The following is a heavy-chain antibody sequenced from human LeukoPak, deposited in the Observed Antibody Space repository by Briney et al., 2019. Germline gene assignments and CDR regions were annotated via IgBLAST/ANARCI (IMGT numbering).Heavy chain of an antibody. CDR3: ARDPPIYYDSSGS. Sequence: SETLSLTCAVYGGSFSGYYWSWIRQTPGKGLEWIGEINHSGSTNYNPSLKSRVTISVDTSKNQFSLKLSSVTAADTAVYYCARDPPIYYDSSGSWGQGTLVTVSS. J-gene: IGHJ5*02. V-gene: IGHV4-34*01. CDR2: INHSGST. CDR1: GGSFSGYY. D-gene: IGHD3-22*01.